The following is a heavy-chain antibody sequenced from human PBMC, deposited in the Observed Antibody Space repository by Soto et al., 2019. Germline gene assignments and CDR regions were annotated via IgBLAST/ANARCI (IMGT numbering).Heavy chain of an antibody. J-gene: IGHJ4*02. CDR2: IYTAGII. CDR3: ASGKSRNYFDF. Sequence: PSETLSLTCIVSGDSISDYYCTWLRQPAGKAPEWIGRIYTAGIIIYNPALKSRVTVSLDTSINQFSLKLNSVTAADTAVYYCASGKSRNYFDFWGQGALVTVSS. V-gene: IGHV4-4*07. CDR1: GDSISDYY. D-gene: IGHD3-3*01.